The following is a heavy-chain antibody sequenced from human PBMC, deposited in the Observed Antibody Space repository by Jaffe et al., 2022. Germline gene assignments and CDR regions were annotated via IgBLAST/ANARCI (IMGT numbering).Heavy chain of an antibody. CDR3: ARDGRARIHDYIWGSYRYQYMDV. CDR2: ISSSSSYI. Sequence: EVQLVESGGGLVKPGGSLRLSCAASGFTFSSYSMNWVRQAPGKGLEWVSSISSSSSYIYYADSVKGRFTISRDNAKNSLYLQMNSLRAEDTAVYYCARDGRARIHDYIWGSYRYQYMDVWGKGTTVTVSS. J-gene: IGHJ6*03. D-gene: IGHD3-16*02. CDR1: GFTFSSYS. V-gene: IGHV3-21*01.